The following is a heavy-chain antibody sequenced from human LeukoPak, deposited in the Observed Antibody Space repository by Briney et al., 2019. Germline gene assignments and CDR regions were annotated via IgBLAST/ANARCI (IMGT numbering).Heavy chain of an antibody. D-gene: IGHD3-3*01. CDR1: GFTFSRYA. CDR2: ISYDGSNK. V-gene: IGHV3-30-3*01. J-gene: IGHJ5*02. Sequence: GGSLRLSCAASGFTFSRYAMHWVRQAPGKGLEWVAVISYDGSNKYYADSVKGRFTISRDNSKNTLYLQMNSLRAEDTAVYYCARDEGYDFWSGYYHYNWFDPWGQGTLVTVSS. CDR3: ARDEGYDFWSGYYHYNWFDP.